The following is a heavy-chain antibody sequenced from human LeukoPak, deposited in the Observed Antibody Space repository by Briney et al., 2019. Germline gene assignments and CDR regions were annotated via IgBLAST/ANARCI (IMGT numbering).Heavy chain of an antibody. V-gene: IGHV4-59*01. D-gene: IGHD6-25*01. CDR1: GGSISSYY. CDR2: IYYSGSA. J-gene: IGHJ4*02. Sequence: ETLSLTCTVSGGSISSYYWSWIRQPPGKGLEWIGNIYYSGSANHNPSLKSRVTISRDTSKNQFSLKLTSVTTADTAVYYCARAGGVKTAALDLDYWGQGTLVTVSS. CDR3: ARAGGVKTAALDLDY.